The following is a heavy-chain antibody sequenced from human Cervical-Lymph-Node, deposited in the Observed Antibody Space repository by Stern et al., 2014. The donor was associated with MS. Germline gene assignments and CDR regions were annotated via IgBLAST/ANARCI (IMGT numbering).Heavy chain of an antibody. J-gene: IGHJ4*02. CDR1: GYTFTSYY. CDR3: ARGRYKYGLGLGY. V-gene: IGHV1-8*01. D-gene: IGHD3-16*01. Sequence: VQLVQSGAAVKKPGASMKVSCKASGYTFTSYYINWVRQASGQGLEWMGCINSNSGDTVYAQKFRDRVSMIRNISMNTAYLELSDLRSEDTAVYFCARGRYKYGLGLGYWGQGTLVTV. CDR2: INSNSGDT.